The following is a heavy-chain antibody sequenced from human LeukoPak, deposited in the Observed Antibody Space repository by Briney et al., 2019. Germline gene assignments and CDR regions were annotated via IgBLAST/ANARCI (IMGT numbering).Heavy chain of an antibody. J-gene: IGHJ4*02. CDR3: AKDSEDIVATPSNY. D-gene: IGHD5-12*01. V-gene: IGHV3-23*01. CDR1: GFTFSSSA. Sequence: PGGSLRLSCAASGFTFSSSAMSWVRQVPGKGLEWVSGISASGGSTSYADSVRGRFTISRDNSKNTLYVQMNSLRDEDTAVYYCAKDSEDIVATPSNYWGQGTLVTVSS. CDR2: ISASGGST.